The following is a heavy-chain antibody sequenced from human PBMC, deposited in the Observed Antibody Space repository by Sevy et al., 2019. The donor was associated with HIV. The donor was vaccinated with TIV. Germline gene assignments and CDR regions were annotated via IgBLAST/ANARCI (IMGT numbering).Heavy chain of an antibody. Sequence: GGSLRLSCAASGFTFSDYYMGWVRQAPGKGPEWVANIKQDGSQKNYVDSVKGRFTISRDNAKNSLYLQMNRLRVDDTAVYYCARELWPGDYWGQGTLVTVSS. J-gene: IGHJ4*02. CDR1: GFTFSDYY. CDR2: IKQDGSQK. D-gene: IGHD2-21*01. CDR3: ARELWPGDY. V-gene: IGHV3-7*01.